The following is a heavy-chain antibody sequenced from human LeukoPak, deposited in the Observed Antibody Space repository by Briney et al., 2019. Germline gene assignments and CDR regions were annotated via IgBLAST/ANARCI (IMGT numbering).Heavy chain of an antibody. CDR3: TQLSRGY. CDR1: GFSLCDAW. CDR2: IKPKTDGGTT. D-gene: IGHD1-1*01. J-gene: IGHJ4*02. V-gene: IGHV3-15*01. Sequence: GGSLRLSCAASGFSLCDAWMSWVRQAPGKGLECVGRIKPKTDGGTTDYAEPVNDRFTVSRDDSKNTLYLQINSLKTEDTGLNYCTQLSRGYWGQGTQVTVSS.